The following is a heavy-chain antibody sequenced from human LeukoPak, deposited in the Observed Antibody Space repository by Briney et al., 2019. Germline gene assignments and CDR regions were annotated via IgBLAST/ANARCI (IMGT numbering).Heavy chain of an antibody. CDR1: GFTFSSYA. J-gene: IGHJ3*02. V-gene: IGHV3-23*01. CDR3: AKVGYDILTGTGDDAFDI. CDR2: ISGSGGST. D-gene: IGHD3-9*01. Sequence: GGSLRLSCAAFGFTFSSYAMSWVRQAPGKGLEWVSAISGSGGSTYYADSVKGRFTISRDNSKNTLYLQMNSLRAEDTAVYYCAKVGYDILTGTGDDAFDIWGQGTMVTVSS.